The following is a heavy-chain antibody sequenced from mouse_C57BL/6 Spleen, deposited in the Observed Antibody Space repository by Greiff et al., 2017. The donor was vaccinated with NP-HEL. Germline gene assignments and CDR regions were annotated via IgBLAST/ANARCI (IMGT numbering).Heavy chain of an antibody. Sequence: EVQGVESGGGLVKPGGSLKLSCAASGFTFSSYAMSWVRQTPEKRLEWVATISDGGSYTYYPDNVKGRFTISRDNAKNNLYLQMSHLKSEDTAMYYCARDGDYGSSGGNFDYWGQGTTLTVSS. J-gene: IGHJ2*01. D-gene: IGHD1-1*01. CDR3: ARDGDYGSSGGNFDY. V-gene: IGHV5-4*01. CDR1: GFTFSSYA. CDR2: ISDGGSYT.